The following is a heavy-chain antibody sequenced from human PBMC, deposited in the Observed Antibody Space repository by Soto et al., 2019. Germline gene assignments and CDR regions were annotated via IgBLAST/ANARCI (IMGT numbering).Heavy chain of an antibody. Sequence: EVQLVESGGGLVQPGESLRLSCAASGFTFSSYSINWVRQAPGKGLEWVSSISSSSNYIYYADSLKGRFTISRDNAKNSLYLQMNSLRAEDTAVYFCARVRYTQGVNYYSDYWGQGTLVTVSS. V-gene: IGHV3-21*01. J-gene: IGHJ4*02. CDR3: ARVRYTQGVNYYSDY. CDR1: GFTFSSYS. D-gene: IGHD5-18*01. CDR2: ISSSSNYI.